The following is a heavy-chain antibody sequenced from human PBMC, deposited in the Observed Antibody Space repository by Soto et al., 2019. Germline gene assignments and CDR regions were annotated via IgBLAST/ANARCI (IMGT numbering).Heavy chain of an antibody. V-gene: IGHV3-11*06. CDR3: ARDQIAARRSYWYFDL. J-gene: IGHJ2*01. D-gene: IGHD6-6*01. CDR1: GFIFSDYY. Sequence: QVQLVESGGGVVQPGRSLRLSCAASGFIFSDYYMSWIRQAPGKGLEWVSYISSSSSYTNYADSVKGRFTISRDNAKNSLYLQMNSLRAEDTAVYYCARDQIAARRSYWYFDLWGRGTLVTVSS. CDR2: ISSSSSYT.